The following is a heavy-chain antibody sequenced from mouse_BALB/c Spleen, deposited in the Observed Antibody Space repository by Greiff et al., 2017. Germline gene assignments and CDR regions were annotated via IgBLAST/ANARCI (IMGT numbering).Heavy chain of an antibody. J-gene: IGHJ1*01. V-gene: IGHV5-6-5*01. CDR1: GFTFSSYA. Sequence: EVQLVESGGGLVKPGGSLKLSCAASGFTFSSYAMSWVRQTPEKRLEWVASISSGGSTYYPDSVKGRFTISRDNARNILYLQMSSLRSEDTAMYYCARDGSLHWYFDVWGAGTTVTVSS. CDR3: ARDGSLHWYFDV. D-gene: IGHD1-1*01. CDR2: ISSGGST.